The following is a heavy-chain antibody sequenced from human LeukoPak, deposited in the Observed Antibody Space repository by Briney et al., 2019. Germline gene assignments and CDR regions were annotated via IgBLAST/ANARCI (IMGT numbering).Heavy chain of an antibody. CDR1: GFTFTSSA. J-gene: IGHJ6*02. D-gene: IGHD2-15*01. Sequence: SVKVSCKASGFTFTSSAMQWVRQARGQRLEWIGWIVVGSGNTNYAQKFQERVTITRDMSTSTAYMELSSLTSEDTAVYYCAADSCSGGGCYEAYHYYGIDVWGQGTTVTVSS. CDR3: AADSCSGGGCYEAYHYYGIDV. CDR2: IVVGSGNT. V-gene: IGHV1-58*02.